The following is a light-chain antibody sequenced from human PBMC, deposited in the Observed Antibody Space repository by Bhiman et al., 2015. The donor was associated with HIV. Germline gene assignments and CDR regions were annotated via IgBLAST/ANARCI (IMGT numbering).Light chain of an antibody. Sequence: SYEMTQPPSVSVSPGQTVSITCSGEKLENQYVCWFQQKSGQSPVLVMYQDTKRPSGVPERFSGANSGNTATLTISGTQAVDEADYYCRAWDNSQYVFGPGTKLTVL. CDR2: QDT. CDR1: KLENQY. J-gene: IGLJ1*01. V-gene: IGLV3-1*01. CDR3: RAWDNSQYV.